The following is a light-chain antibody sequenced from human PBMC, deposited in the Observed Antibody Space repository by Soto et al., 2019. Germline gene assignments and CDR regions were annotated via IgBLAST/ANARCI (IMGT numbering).Light chain of an antibody. CDR1: SSDVGGYNY. Sequence: QSVLTQPASVSGSPGQSITISCTGPSSDVGGYNYVSWYQQHPGKAPKLMIYEVSNRPSGVSNRFSGSKSGNTASLTISGLQAEDEADYYCSSYTSSDVVFGGGTKLTVL. CDR3: SSYTSSDVV. CDR2: EVS. V-gene: IGLV2-14*01. J-gene: IGLJ2*01.